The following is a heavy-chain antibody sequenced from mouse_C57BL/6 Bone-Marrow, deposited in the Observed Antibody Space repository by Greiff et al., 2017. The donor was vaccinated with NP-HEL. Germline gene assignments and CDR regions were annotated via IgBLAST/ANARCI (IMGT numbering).Heavy chain of an antibody. D-gene: IGHD1-1*01. Sequence: QVQLQQSGAELVRPGASVKLSCKASGYTFTNYYINWVKQRPGQGLEWIARIYPGSGNTYYNEKFKGKATLTAEKSSSTAYMQLSSLTSEDSAVYFCARSNIPYGISHYAMDYWGQGTSVTVSS. CDR3: ARSNIPYGISHYAMDY. J-gene: IGHJ4*01. V-gene: IGHV1-76*01. CDR1: GYTFTNYY. CDR2: IYPGSGNT.